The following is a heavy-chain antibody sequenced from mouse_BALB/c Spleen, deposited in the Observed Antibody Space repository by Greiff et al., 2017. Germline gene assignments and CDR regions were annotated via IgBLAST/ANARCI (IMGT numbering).Heavy chain of an antibody. J-gene: IGHJ4*01. D-gene: IGHD1-1*01. CDR1: GDSITSGY. V-gene: IGHV3-8*02. CDR3: ARFITTVVGVGDAMDY. CDR2: ISYSGST. Sequence: EVKLVESGPSLVKPSQTLSLTCSVTGDSITSGYWNWIRKFPGNKLEYMGYISYSGSTYYNPSLKSRISITRDTSKNQYYLQLNSVTTEDTATYYCARFITTVVGVGDAMDYWGQGTSVTVSS.